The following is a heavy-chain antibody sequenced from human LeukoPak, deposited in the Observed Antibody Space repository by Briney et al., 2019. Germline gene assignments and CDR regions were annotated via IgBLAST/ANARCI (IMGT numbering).Heavy chain of an antibody. V-gene: IGHV4-4*07. J-gene: IGHJ4*02. D-gene: IGHD1-26*01. CDR3: ARLGIVGATGGFDY. Sequence: SETLPLTCTASGGSISSFYWSWIRQPAGKGLEWIGRIYTSGSTNYNPSLKSRVIILVETSKNQSFLKLSSVSAADTAVYYCARLGIVGATGGFDYWGQGTLVTVSS. CDR2: IYTSGST. CDR1: GGSISSFY.